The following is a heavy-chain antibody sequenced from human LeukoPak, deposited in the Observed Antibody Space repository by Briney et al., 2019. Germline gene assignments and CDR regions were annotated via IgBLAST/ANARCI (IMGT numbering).Heavy chain of an antibody. CDR3: AKGGYYYDSSGHAFDI. CDR2: ISWNSGSI. J-gene: IGHJ3*02. CDR1: GFTFDDYA. V-gene: IGHV3-9*03. Sequence: GGSLRLSCAAFGFTFDDYAMHWVRQAPGKGLEWVSGISWNSGSIGYADSVKGRFTISRDNAKNSLYLQMNSLRAEDMALYYCAKGGYYYDSSGHAFDIWGQGTMVTVSS. D-gene: IGHD3-22*01.